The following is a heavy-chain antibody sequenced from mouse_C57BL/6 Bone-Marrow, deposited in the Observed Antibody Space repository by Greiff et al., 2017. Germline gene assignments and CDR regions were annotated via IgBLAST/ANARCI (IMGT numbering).Heavy chain of an antibody. CDR1: GYTFTSYW. J-gene: IGHJ4*01. CDR3: ARDYSNYFYAMDY. V-gene: IGHV1-69*01. Sequence: QVQLQQPGAELVMPGASVKLSCKASGYTFTSYWMHWVKQRPGQGLEWIGEIDPSDSYTNYNQKFKGKSTLTVDKSSSTAYMQLSSLTSEDSAVXDCARDYSNYFYAMDYWGQGTSVTVSS. CDR2: IDPSDSYT. D-gene: IGHD2-5*01.